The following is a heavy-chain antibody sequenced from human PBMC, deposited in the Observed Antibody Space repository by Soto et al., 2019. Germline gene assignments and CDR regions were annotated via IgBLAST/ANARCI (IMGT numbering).Heavy chain of an antibody. D-gene: IGHD2-15*01. J-gene: IGHJ6*02. Sequence: GASVKVSCKASGGTFSSYAISWVRQAPGQGLEWMGGIIPIFGTANYAQKFQGRVTITADKSTSTAYMELSSLRSEDTAVYYCARGVVVVAATTYYYYGMDAWGQGTTVTVSS. CDR1: GGTFSSYA. CDR3: ARGVVVVAATTYYYYGMDA. CDR2: IIPIFGTA. V-gene: IGHV1-69*06.